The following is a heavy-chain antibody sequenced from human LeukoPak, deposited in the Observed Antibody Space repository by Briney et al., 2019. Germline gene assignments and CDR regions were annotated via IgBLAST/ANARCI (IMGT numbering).Heavy chain of an antibody. Sequence: GGSLRLSCVASGFTFEDYGMSWVRQSAGKGLEWVSSINWHGGSTHYAESVKGRFTISRDNAKHSLFLQMNSLRAEDTALYYCARANYSPYYFDYWGQGTLVTVSS. V-gene: IGHV3-20*04. D-gene: IGHD4-11*01. CDR3: ARANYSPYYFDY. CDR2: INWHGGST. CDR1: GFTFEDYG. J-gene: IGHJ4*02.